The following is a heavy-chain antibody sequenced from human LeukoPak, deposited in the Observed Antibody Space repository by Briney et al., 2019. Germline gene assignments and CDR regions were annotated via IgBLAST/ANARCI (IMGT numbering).Heavy chain of an antibody. CDR2: INSDGSST. CDR1: GFTFSSYW. D-gene: IGHD7-27*01. V-gene: IGHV3-74*01. Sequence: PGGSLRLSCAASGFTFSSYWMHWVRQALGKGLVWVSRINSDGSSTSYADSVKGRFTIFRDNAKNTLYMEMNSLRAEDTAVYYCARETNWGPDYWGQGTLVTVSS. J-gene: IGHJ4*02. CDR3: ARETNWGPDY.